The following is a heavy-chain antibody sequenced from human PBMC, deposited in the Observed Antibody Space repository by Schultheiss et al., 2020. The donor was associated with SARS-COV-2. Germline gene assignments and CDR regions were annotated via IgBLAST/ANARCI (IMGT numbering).Heavy chain of an antibody. CDR2: IYYSGST. CDR1: GGSFSGYY. CDR3: AKAQRGYDYLPGY. J-gene: IGHJ4*02. Sequence: SETLSLTCAVYGGSFSGYYWSWIRQPPGKGLECIGYIYYSGSTNYNPSLKSRVTISVDTSKNQFSLKLSSVTAADTALYYCAKAQRGYDYLPGYWGQGTLVTVSS. V-gene: IGHV4-59*01. D-gene: IGHD5-12*01.